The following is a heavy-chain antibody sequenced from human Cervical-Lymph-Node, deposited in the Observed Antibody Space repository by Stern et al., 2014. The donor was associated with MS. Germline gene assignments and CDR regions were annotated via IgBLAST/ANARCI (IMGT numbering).Heavy chain of an antibody. J-gene: IGHJ5*02. CDR3: AKEYSSGYYKSNWFDP. V-gene: IGHV3-23*04. Sequence: EVQLEESGGGLVQPGGSLRLSCAASGFTFSSYAMSWVRQAPGKGLEWVSAISGSGGSTYYADSVKGRFTISRDNSKNTLYLQMNSLRAEDTAVYYCAKEYSSGYYKSNWFDPWGQGTLVTVSS. D-gene: IGHD3-22*01. CDR1: GFTFSSYA. CDR2: ISGSGGST.